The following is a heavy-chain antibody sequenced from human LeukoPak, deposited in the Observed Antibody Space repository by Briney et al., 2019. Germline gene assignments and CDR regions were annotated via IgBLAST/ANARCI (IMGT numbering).Heavy chain of an antibody. J-gene: IGHJ2*01. CDR2: ITGSSTWT. D-gene: IGHD7-27*01. V-gene: IGHV3-23*01. CDR3: ARELVSLGTGYFDL. Sequence: PGGSLRLSCEASGFTFRTYGMTWVRQAPGKGLEWVSGITGSSTWTYYADSVKGRFTISRDSSKNTLHLQMDSLRAEDTAIYYCARELVSLGTGYFDLWGRGTLVTVSS. CDR1: GFTFRTYG.